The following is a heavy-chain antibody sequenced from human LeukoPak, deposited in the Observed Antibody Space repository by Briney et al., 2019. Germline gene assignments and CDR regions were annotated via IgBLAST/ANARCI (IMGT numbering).Heavy chain of an antibody. V-gene: IGHV1-18*01. J-gene: IGHJ6*03. CDR1: GYTFTSYG. CDR3: ARDGDIVVVPAATYYMDV. Sequence: GASVKVSCKASGYTFTSYGISWVRQAPGQGLEWMGWISAYNGNTNYAQKLQGRVTMTTDTSTSTAYMELRSLRSDDTAVYYCARDGDIVVVPAATYYMDVWGKGTTVTVSS. CDR2: ISAYNGNT. D-gene: IGHD2-2*01.